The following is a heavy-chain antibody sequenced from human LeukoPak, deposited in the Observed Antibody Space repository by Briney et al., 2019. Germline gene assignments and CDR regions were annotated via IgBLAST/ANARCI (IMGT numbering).Heavy chain of an antibody. Sequence: SETLSLTCNVSGGSISSYYWSWIRQPPGKGLEWFGYIYYTGSTNYNPSLKSRVTMSVDTSKNQFSLKLSSVTAADTAVYYCARLNWNYVDFWFDPWGQGTLVTVSS. D-gene: IGHD1-20*01. CDR2: IYYTGST. V-gene: IGHV4-59*01. CDR1: GGSISSYY. CDR3: ARLNWNYVDFWFDP. J-gene: IGHJ5*02.